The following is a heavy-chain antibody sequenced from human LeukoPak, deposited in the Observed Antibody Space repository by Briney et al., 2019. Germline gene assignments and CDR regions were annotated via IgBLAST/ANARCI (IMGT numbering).Heavy chain of an antibody. Sequence: SGGSLRLSCAASGFTFSSYSMNWVRQAPGKGLEWVSSISSSSSYIYYADSVKGRFTISRDNAKNSLYLQMNSLRAEDTAVYYCARSPYHYDSSGSYDYWGQGTLVTVSS. CDR3: ARSPYHYDSSGSYDY. CDR1: GFTFSSYS. CDR2: ISSSSSYI. V-gene: IGHV3-21*01. J-gene: IGHJ4*02. D-gene: IGHD3-22*01.